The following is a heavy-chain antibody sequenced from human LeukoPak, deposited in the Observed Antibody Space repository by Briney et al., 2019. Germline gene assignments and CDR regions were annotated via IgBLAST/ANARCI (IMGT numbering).Heavy chain of an antibody. CDR3: ARSRAYYYDGCGSGGDAVDN. D-gene: IGHD3-22*01. V-gene: IGHV3-33*01. CDR1: GFTFSSYG. CDR2: IWYDGSNK. J-gene: IGHJ3*02. Sequence: GGSLRLSCAASGFTFSSYGMHWVRQAPGKGLEWVAVIWYDGSNKYYADSVKGRFTISRDNSKNTLYLQMNSLRTEDKAVYYCARSRAYYYDGCGSGGDAVDNWGQGTMVTVSS.